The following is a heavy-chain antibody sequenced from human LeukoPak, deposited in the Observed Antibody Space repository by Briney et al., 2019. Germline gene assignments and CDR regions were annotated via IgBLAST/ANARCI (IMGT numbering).Heavy chain of an antibody. Sequence: GGSLRLSCAASGFTFVSYAMSWVRQAPGKGLEWVSGISGTGANTYYAEFLKGRFSISRDNYRNTLVLQVNTLRAEDTAVYYCVRSAFRFGGSYSEFDFLGQGTLVTVPS. J-gene: IGHJ4*02. CDR3: VRSAFRFGGSYSEFDF. D-gene: IGHD3-10*01. CDR2: ISGTGANT. CDR1: GFTFVSYA. V-gene: IGHV3-23*01.